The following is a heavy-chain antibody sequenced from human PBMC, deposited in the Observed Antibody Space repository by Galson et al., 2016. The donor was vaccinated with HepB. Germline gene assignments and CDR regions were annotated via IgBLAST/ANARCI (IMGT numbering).Heavy chain of an antibody. D-gene: IGHD3-22*01. J-gene: IGHJ4*02. CDR3: TRGYSFYDSSGTGY. Sequence: LSLTCTVSGGSISSGSFYWSWIRQPAGKGLEWIGRIYSGGSTNYNPSLKSRVTISLDTSKNQFSLKLSSVTAADTAVYYCTRGYSFYDSSGTGYWGQGTHVIVSS. CDR1: GGSISSGSFY. V-gene: IGHV4-61*02. CDR2: IYSGGST.